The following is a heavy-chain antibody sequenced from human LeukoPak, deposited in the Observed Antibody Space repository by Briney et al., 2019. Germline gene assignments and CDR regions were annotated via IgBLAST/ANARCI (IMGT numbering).Heavy chain of an antibody. CDR3: ARAGPTVTTGDYYYYMDV. CDR2: INHSGST. V-gene: IGHV4-34*01. J-gene: IGHJ6*03. Sequence: SETLSLTCAVYGGSFSGYYWSWIRQPPGKGLEWIGEINHSGSTNYNPSLKSRVTISVDTSKNQFSLKLSSVTAADTAVYYCARAGPTVTTGDYYYYMDVWGKGTTVTVSS. CDR1: GGSFSGYY. D-gene: IGHD4-17*01.